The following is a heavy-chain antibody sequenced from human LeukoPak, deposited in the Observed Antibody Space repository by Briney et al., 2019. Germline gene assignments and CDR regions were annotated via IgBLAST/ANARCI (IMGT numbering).Heavy chain of an antibody. D-gene: IGHD1-20*01. CDR2: ISSNSNHI. CDR1: GFTFNIYI. CDR3: ARELGGLIGTIPPFDC. Sequence: GGSLRLSCAASGFTFNIYIMNWVRQAPGKGLEWVSSISSNSNHIYYADSVKGRFTISRDNAKNSLYLQMNSLRAEDTAVYYCARELGGLIGTIPPFDCWGQGTLVTVSS. V-gene: IGHV3-21*01. J-gene: IGHJ4*02.